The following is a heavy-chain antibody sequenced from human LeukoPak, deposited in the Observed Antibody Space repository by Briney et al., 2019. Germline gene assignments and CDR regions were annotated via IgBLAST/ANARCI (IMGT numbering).Heavy chain of an antibody. D-gene: IGHD1-7*01. V-gene: IGHV4-59*08. CDR3: AGRTGTLDY. J-gene: IGHJ4*02. CDR1: GGSISSYY. Sequence: SETLSLTCTVSGGSISSYYWSWIRQPPGKGLEWIGYIYYSGSTNYNPSLKSRVTISVDTSKNQFSLKLSSVTAADTAVYCCAGRTGTLDYWGQGTLVTVSS. CDR2: IYYSGST.